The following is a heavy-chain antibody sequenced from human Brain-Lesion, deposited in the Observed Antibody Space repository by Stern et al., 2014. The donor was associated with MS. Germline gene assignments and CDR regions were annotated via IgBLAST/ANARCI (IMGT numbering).Heavy chain of an antibody. D-gene: IGHD2-8*01. CDR1: GYTFTNYG. J-gene: IGHJ6*02. V-gene: IGHV1-18*01. Sequence: VQLVESGAEVRKPGASVKVSCKASGYTFTNYGFSWVRQAPGQGLEWMGWISANNGNTNFAQKFQGRVTMSTDTSTSTAYIELRSLRSDDTAVYYCARDGRCTSAVCPYFYYYTMDVWGQGTTVTVSS. CDR3: ARDGRCTSAVCPYFYYYTMDV. CDR2: ISANNGNT.